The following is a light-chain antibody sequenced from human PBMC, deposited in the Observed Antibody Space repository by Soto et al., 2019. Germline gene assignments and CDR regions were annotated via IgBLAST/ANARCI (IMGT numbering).Light chain of an antibody. CDR2: GTS. V-gene: IGKV3-20*01. CDR3: QHYGHALWA. J-gene: IGKJ1*01. CDR1: QTICRNY. Sequence: EIVLTQSPGTLSLFPGETSTLSCRASQTICRNYLAWYQQKPGQAPRLLIFGTSSRATGIPDRFSGSGSGTDFTLTISRLEPEDFAVYYCQHYGHALWAFGQGTKVDIK.